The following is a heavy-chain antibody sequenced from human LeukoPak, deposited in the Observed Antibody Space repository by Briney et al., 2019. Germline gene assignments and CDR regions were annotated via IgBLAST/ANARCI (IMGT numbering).Heavy chain of an antibody. V-gene: IGHV3-49*04. D-gene: IGHD3-10*01. J-gene: IGHJ6*02. CDR3: SGDRPQYGSGKGGYFYYYYYGMDV. CDR1: GFTFGDYA. Sequence: PGGSLRLSCTASGFTFGDYAMSWVRQAPGKGLEWVGFIRSKAYGGTTEYAASVKGRFTISRDDSKNIAYLQMNSLKTEDTGVYYCSGDRPQYGSGKGGYFYYYYYGMDVWGQGTTVTVSS. CDR2: IRSKAYGGTT.